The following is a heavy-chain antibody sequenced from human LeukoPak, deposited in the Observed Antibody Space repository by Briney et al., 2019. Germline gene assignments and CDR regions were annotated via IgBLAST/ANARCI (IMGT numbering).Heavy chain of an antibody. CDR3: AKDRSTSSAEYFQH. V-gene: IGHV4-34*01. D-gene: IGHD6-6*01. Sequence: PSETLSLTCAVYGGSFSGYYWSWIRQPPGKGLEWIGEVNHSGSTNYNPSLKSRVTISVDTSKNQFSLKLSSVTAEDTAVYYCAKDRSTSSAEYFQHWGQGTLVTVSS. CDR2: VNHSGST. CDR1: GGSFSGYY. J-gene: IGHJ1*01.